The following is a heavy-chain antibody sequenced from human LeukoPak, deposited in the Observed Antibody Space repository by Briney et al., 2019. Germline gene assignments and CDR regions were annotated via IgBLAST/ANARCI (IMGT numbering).Heavy chain of an antibody. Sequence: GGSLRLFCAASGFTFSDYYMSWIRQAPGKGLEWVSYISSSGSTIYYADSVKGRFTISRDNAKNSLYLQMNSLRAEDTAVYYCLKMLGGSYVWFDPWAQGTRDTVSS. J-gene: IGHJ5*02. CDR1: GFTFSDYY. CDR2: ISSSGSTI. V-gene: IGHV3-11*01. CDR3: LKMLGGSYVWFDP. D-gene: IGHD1-26*01.